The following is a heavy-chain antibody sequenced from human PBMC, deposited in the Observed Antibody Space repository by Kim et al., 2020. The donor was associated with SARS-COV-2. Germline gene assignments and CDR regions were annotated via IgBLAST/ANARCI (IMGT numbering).Heavy chain of an antibody. CDR1: GYTFTSYD. Sequence: ASVKVSCKASGYTFTSYDINWVRQATGQGLEWMGWMNPNSGNTGYAQKFQGRVTMTRNTSISTAYMELSSLRSEDTAVYYCARGRELALGAYGMDVCGQGTTVFVSS. CDR3: ARGRELALGAYGMDV. D-gene: IGHD1-7*01. V-gene: IGHV1-8*01. J-gene: IGHJ6*02. CDR2: MNPNSGNT.